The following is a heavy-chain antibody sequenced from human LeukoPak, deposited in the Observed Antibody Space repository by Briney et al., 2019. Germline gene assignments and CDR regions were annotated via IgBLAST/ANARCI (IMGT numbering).Heavy chain of an antibody. J-gene: IGHJ4*02. CDR1: GISLSDHY. D-gene: IGHD2-8*01. CDR3: ARTKSEPTYGQHHGLDN. V-gene: IGHV3-11*01. Sequence: GGSLRLSCAASGISLSDHYMNWIRQAPGKGLEWLSYISSSGRTIAYADSVKGRFTISRDNAENSLWLQMNSLRADDTAVYYCARTKSEPTYGQHHGLDNWGQGTLVTVSS. CDR2: ISSSGRTI.